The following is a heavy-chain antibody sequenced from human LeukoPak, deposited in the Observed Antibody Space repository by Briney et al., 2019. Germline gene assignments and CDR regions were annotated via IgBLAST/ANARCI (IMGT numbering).Heavy chain of an antibody. CDR3: ARAFSSYDFDY. J-gene: IGHJ4*02. CDR1: GFTLSSFG. Sequence: GGSLRLSCAASGFTLSSFGLNWVRQAPGKGLEWVSSISSSGSYIYYADSVRGRFTISRDNAKNSLYLQMNSLRAEDTAVYYCARAFSSYDFDYWGQGTLVTVSS. V-gene: IGHV3-21*03. D-gene: IGHD6-6*01. CDR2: ISSSGSYI.